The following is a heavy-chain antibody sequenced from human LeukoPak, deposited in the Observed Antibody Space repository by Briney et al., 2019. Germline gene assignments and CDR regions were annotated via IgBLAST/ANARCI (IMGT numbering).Heavy chain of an antibody. CDR2: IIPILGIA. CDR3: ARGLKPAATGDAFDI. J-gene: IGHJ3*02. V-gene: IGHV1-69*04. D-gene: IGHD2-2*01. Sequence: ASVKVSCKASGGTFSSYAISWVRQAPGQGLEWMGRIIPILGIANYAQKFQGRVTITADKSTGTAYMELSSLRSEDTAVYYCARGLKPAATGDAFDIWGQGTMVTVSS. CDR1: GGTFSSYA.